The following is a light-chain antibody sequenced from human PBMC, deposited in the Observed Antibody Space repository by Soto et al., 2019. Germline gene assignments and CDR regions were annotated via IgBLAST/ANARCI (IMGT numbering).Light chain of an antibody. CDR2: GAS. J-gene: IGKJ5*01. CDR3: QQYGSSPPIT. Sequence: EIVMTQSPATLSVSPGERATLSCRARQRISSNLSWYQQKPGQAPRLLIYGASSRATGIPDRFSGSGSGTDFTLTISRLEPEDFAVYYCQQYGSSPPITFGQGTRLEI. CDR1: QRISSN. V-gene: IGKV3-20*01.